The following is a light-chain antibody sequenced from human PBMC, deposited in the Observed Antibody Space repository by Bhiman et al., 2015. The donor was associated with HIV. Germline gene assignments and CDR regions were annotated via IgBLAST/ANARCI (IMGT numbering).Light chain of an antibody. CDR3: QSFDSYLSGLV. V-gene: IGLV2-8*01. J-gene: IGLJ3*02. CDR2: EVN. CDR1: SSDVDGSSY. Sequence: QSALTQPPSASGSPGQSVTISCTGTSSDVDGSSYVSWYQHHPGKAPKFLIYEVNKRPSGISNRFSGSKSDNTASLTISGLQAEDEADYYCQSFDSYLSGLVFGGGTKLTVL.